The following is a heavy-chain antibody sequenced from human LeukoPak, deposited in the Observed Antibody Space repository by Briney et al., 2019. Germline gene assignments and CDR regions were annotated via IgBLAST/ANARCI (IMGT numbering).Heavy chain of an antibody. Sequence: SETLSLTCAVYGGSFSGYYRSWIRQPPGKGLEWIGEINHSGNTYYNPSLKSRVSLSVDTSENQFSLKLSSVTAADTAVYYCAGTYSLYDPFDIWGQGTMTVSS. J-gene: IGHJ3*02. V-gene: IGHV4-34*01. CDR1: GGSFSGYY. CDR2: INHSGNT. CDR3: AGTYSLYDPFDI. D-gene: IGHD6-13*01.